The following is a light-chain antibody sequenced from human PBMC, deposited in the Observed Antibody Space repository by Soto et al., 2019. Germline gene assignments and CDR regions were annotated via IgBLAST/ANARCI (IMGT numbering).Light chain of an antibody. Sequence: EIVMTQSPATLSVSPGERATLSCRASHSVSSRLAWYQQKPGQAPRLLIYGASTRATGLPAGFSGSGSGTEFTLTISSLQSEDFAVYYCQHHTNWPLTVGGGTKVEIK. CDR2: GAS. CDR3: QHHTNWPLT. V-gene: IGKV3-15*01. CDR1: HSVSSR. J-gene: IGKJ4*01.